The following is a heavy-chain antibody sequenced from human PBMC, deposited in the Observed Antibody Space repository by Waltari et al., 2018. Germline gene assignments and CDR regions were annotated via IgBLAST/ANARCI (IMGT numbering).Heavy chain of an antibody. Sequence: VQLVESGGGSVKPGGSLRLSCTASGFNINDAWMSWVRQAAGRGGEGVGHSKRRSDGGTGEYAAPVKGRFAISRDDSKNTVWLQMDSLKTEDTAVYYCATNHLVRGSHWSYGMDVWGQGTTVTVSS. CDR1: GFNINDAW. J-gene: IGHJ6*02. CDR2: SKRRSDGGTG. V-gene: IGHV3-15*01. CDR3: ATNHLVRGSHWSYGMDV. D-gene: IGHD3-10*01.